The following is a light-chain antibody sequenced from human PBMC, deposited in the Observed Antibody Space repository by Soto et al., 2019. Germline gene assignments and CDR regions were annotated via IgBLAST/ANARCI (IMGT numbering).Light chain of an antibody. Sequence: QLVLTQPPSASGTPGQRVTISCSGGSSNIGSNTVNWYQKFPGTAPKLLIYNNYQRPSGVPDRFSGSKSGTSASLAISGLQSEDEAEYYCAAWDDGLNGHVAFGGGTQLTVL. J-gene: IGLJ2*01. CDR3: AAWDDGLNGHVA. CDR1: SSNIGSNT. CDR2: NNY. V-gene: IGLV1-44*01.